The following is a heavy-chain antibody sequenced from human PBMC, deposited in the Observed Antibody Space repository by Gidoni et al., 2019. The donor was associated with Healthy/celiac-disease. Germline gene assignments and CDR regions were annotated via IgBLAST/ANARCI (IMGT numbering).Heavy chain of an antibody. J-gene: IGHJ3*02. CDR3: ARSPPAPYDSWGYLADAFDI. D-gene: IGHD3-22*01. CDR2: SLPIFGTA. V-gene: IGHV1-69*01. Sequence: QVQLVQSGAEVKKPGSWVKVSCKAAGGTFSSYAISWVRQAHGQGLKWLDGSLPIFGTANDAQKFQGRVMITADESTSTAYLELSSLRSEDTAVYSFARSPPAPYDSWGYLADAFDIWGQGIMVTVSS. CDR1: GGTFSSYA.